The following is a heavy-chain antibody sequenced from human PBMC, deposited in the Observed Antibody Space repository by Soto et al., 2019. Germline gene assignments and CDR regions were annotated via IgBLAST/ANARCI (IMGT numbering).Heavy chain of an antibody. CDR2: MNPNNTNT. CDR3: ARGFIPEVRGGYDY. Sequence: QVQLVQSGAEVKKPGASVKVSCQASGYTFTSYDINWVRQATGQGLEWMGWMNPNNTNTGYAQKFQGRLTMTRNTAMGTADMELSSLTSEDAAVYYGARGFIPEVRGGYDYWGQGTLVTVSS. J-gene: IGHJ4*02. D-gene: IGHD3-10*01. CDR1: GYTFTSYD. V-gene: IGHV1-8*01.